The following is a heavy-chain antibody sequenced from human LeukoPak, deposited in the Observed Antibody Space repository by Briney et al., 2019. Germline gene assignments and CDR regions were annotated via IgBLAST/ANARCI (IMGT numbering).Heavy chain of an antibody. CDR2: ITPSGGST. Sequence: GASVKVSCKASGYTFTNYYMHWVRQAPGQGLEWLGLITPSGGSTWYAQKFQGRVTMTRDMSTSTDYMELSSLRSEDTAVYYCARDNLSGATYDYWGQGTLVTVSS. CDR3: ARDNLSGATYDY. V-gene: IGHV1-46*01. D-gene: IGHD1-26*01. CDR1: GYTFTNYY. J-gene: IGHJ4*02.